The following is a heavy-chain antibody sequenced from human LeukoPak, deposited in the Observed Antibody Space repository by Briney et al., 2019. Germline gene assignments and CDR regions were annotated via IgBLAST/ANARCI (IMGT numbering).Heavy chain of an antibody. V-gene: IGHV1-69*13. CDR3: ASNDIVVVPAAAYNWFDP. CDR1: GGTFSSYA. Sequence: SVKVSCKASGGTFSSYAISWVRQATGQGLEWMGGIIPIFGTANYAQKFQGRVTITADESTSTAYMELSSLRSEDTPVYYCASNDIVVVPAAAYNWFDPWGQGTLVTVSS. D-gene: IGHD2-2*01. CDR2: IIPIFGTA. J-gene: IGHJ5*02.